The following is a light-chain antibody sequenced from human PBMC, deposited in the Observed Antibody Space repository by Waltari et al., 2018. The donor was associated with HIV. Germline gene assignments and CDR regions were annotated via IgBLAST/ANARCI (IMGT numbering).Light chain of an antibody. Sequence: QSALNQPRSVSGSPGQSVTISCTGTSSYVGGFNYVSWYHNHPRQPPQLMIYAVTQRPSVVPARFSGSKSGNTASLTISGLQAEDEADYFCCSYAGGYTLVFGGGTKLTVL. J-gene: IGLJ3*02. V-gene: IGLV2-11*01. CDR3: CSYAGGYTLV. CDR2: AVT. CDR1: SSYVGGFNY.